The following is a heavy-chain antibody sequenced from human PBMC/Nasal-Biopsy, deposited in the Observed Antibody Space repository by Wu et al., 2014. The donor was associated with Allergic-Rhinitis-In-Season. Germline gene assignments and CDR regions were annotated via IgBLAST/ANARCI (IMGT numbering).Heavy chain of an antibody. CDR1: GFTFDDYA. D-gene: IGHD3-10*01. Sequence: LRLSCAGSGFTFDDYAMHWVRQAPGKGLEWVAGINWKSDSMGYADSVKGRFTISRDNAKSSVHLLMNSLRLEDMGMYYCVKARGNSYSHYHMAVWGEGTTVIVSS. V-gene: IGHV3-9*03. J-gene: IGHJ6*03. CDR2: INWKSDSM. CDR3: VKARGNSYSHYHMAV.